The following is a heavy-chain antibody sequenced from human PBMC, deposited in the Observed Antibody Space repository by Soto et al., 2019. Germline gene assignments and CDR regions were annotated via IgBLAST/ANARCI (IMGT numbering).Heavy chain of an antibody. J-gene: IGHJ6*02. CDR2: INHSGST. Sequence: PSETLSLTCAVYGWSFSGYYWSWIRQPPGKGLEWIGEINHSGSTNYNPTLKSRVTISVDTSKNQFSLKLSTVTAADTAVYYCARDRPFNSNSPHYYYYGMDVWGQGTKVTVSS. CDR3: ARDRPFNSNSPHYYYYGMDV. CDR1: GWSFSGYY. D-gene: IGHD2-21*01. V-gene: IGHV4-34*01.